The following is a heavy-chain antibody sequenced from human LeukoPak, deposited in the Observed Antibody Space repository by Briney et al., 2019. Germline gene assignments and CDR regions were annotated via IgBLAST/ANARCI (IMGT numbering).Heavy chain of an antibody. CDR3: AKDRSSYHHYYFDY. D-gene: IGHD6-13*01. J-gene: IGHJ4*02. Sequence: GGSLRLSCAASGFTFDDYAMHWVRQAPGKGLEWVSGISWNSGSIGYADSVKGRFTISRDNAKNSLYLQMNSLRAEDTALYYYAKDRSSYHHYYFDYWGQGTLVTVSS. CDR1: GFTFDDYA. CDR2: ISWNSGSI. V-gene: IGHV3-9*01.